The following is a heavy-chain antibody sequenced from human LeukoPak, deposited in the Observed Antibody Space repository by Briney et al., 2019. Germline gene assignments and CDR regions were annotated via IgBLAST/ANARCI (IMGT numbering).Heavy chain of an antibody. CDR1: GGSFSGYY. CDR2: IYHSGST. Sequence: SETLFLTCAVHGGSFSGYYWSWIRQPPGKGLEWIGYIYHSGSTKYNPSLKSRVTISVDTSKDQFSLKLSSVTAADTAVYYCARDGYSGNDGLWGQGTLVTVSS. D-gene: IGHD5-12*01. J-gene: IGHJ4*02. V-gene: IGHV4-59*01. CDR3: ARDGYSGNDGL.